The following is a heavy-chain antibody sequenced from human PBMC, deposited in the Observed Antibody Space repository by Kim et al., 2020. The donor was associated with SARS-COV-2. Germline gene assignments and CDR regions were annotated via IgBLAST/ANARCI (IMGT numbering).Heavy chain of an antibody. J-gene: IGHJ4*02. CDR1: GFTFSSYA. Sequence: GGSLRLSCAASGFTFSSYAMSWVRQAPGKGLEWVSAISGSGGSTYYADSVKGRFTISRDNSKNTLYLQMNSLRAEDTAVYYCAKGVRVRAAAGMAFDYWGQGTLVTVSS. D-gene: IGHD6-13*01. CDR3: AKGVRVRAAAGMAFDY. V-gene: IGHV3-23*01. CDR2: ISGSGGST.